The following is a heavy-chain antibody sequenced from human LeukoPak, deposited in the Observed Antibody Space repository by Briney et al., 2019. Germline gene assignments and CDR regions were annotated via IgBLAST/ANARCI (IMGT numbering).Heavy chain of an antibody. CDR3: AKERTEITSISAFDI. V-gene: IGHV3-23*01. D-gene: IGHD1-20*01. CDR2: ISGGGTNT. CDR1: GFTFTSYA. J-gene: IGHJ3*02. Sequence: GGSLRLSCAASGFTFTSYAMTWVRQAPGKGLEWVLGISGGGTNTHYADSVKGRFTISRDNSKNTLFLQMNSLRADDTAVYYCAKERTEITSISAFDIWGQGTLVTVSS.